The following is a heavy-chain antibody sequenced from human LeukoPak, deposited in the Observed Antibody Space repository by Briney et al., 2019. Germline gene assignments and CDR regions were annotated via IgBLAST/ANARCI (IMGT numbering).Heavy chain of an antibody. CDR3: ARRPVDYSSSDHAFDI. D-gene: IGHD6-6*01. Sequence: PSETLSLTCTVSGGSIYSYYWSWIRQPPGKGLEWIGYVYYSGSANYIPSLKSRVTISVDTSKRQFSLKLTSMTSADTAVYYCARRPVDYSSSDHAFDIWGQGTMVTVSS. V-gene: IGHV4-59*01. CDR2: VYYSGSA. J-gene: IGHJ3*02. CDR1: GGSIYSYY.